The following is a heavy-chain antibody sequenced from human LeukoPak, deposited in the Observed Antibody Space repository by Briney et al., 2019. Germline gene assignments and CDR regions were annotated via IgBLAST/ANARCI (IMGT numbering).Heavy chain of an antibody. CDR3: AREFDGSASGAGY. CDR2: MSSSSGLI. V-gene: IGHV3-21*01. Sequence: GGSLRLSCAASGFTFSRYSMNWVRQAPGKGLVWFSSMSSSSGLIYYGDSVKGRFTVSRDNAKRSLYLQMNSLRADDTAVYYCAREFDGSASGAGYWGQGTLVTVSS. D-gene: IGHD1-26*01. CDR1: GFTFSRYS. J-gene: IGHJ4*02.